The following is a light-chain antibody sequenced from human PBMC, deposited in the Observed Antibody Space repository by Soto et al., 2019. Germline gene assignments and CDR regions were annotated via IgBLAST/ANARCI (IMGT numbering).Light chain of an antibody. CDR3: QQSYSTPPGT. V-gene: IGKV1-39*01. J-gene: IGKJ1*01. CDR1: QSISTY. Sequence: IQMTQSPSALSASVGYRVTITCRSSQSISTYLNWYQQKPGKAPKLLIYATSSLQSGVPSRFSGSGSGTDFTLTISSLQPEDFATYYCQQSYSTPPGTFGQGTKVDI. CDR2: ATS.